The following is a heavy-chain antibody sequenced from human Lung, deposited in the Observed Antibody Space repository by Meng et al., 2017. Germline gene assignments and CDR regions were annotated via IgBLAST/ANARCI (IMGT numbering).Heavy chain of an antibody. CDR1: GGSFSTHT. J-gene: IGHJ4*02. CDR3: ARGRRNEPLFDY. V-gene: IGHV1-69*13. Sequence: QVQVVQAGAEGKKPGDAVKVACKTSGGSFSTHTFSWVRQAPGQGLEWMGGLIAVFDKTKAAPRFQDRVTFTADESTSTAYMELSSLTFDDTAVYFCARGRRNEPLFDYWGQGTLVTVSS. CDR2: LIAVFDKT. D-gene: IGHD1-14*01.